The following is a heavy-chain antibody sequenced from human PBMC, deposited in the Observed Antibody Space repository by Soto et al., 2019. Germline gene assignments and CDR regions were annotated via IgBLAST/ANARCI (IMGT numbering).Heavy chain of an antibody. J-gene: IGHJ5*02. Sequence: SETLSLTCAVSGGAINSYYWTWIRQPAGKGLEWIGRIYSSGSTKYNPSLQSRVTMSLDTSKNQFSLRLTSVTAADTAVYYCARGQRFSDWFDPWGQGTLVTAPQ. D-gene: IGHD3-3*01. V-gene: IGHV4-4*07. CDR1: GGAINSYY. CDR3: ARGQRFSDWFDP. CDR2: IYSSGST.